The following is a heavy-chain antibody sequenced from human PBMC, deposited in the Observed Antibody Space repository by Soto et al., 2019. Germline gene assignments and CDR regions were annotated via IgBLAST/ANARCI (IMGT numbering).Heavy chain of an antibody. J-gene: IGHJ3*02. Sequence: QVPLVQSGAEVKKPGASVKVSCKASGYTFTSYGISWVRQAPGQGLEWMGWISAYNGNTNYAQKLQGRVTMTTDTSTSTAYMELRSLRSDDTAVYYCARGSPGDYGGNRGDAFDIWGQGTMVTVSS. D-gene: IGHD4-17*01. CDR2: ISAYNGNT. V-gene: IGHV1-18*01. CDR3: ARGSPGDYGGNRGDAFDI. CDR1: GYTFTSYG.